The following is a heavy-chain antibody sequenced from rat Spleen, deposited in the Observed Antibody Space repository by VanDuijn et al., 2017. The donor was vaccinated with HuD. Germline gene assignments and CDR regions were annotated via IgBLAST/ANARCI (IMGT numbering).Heavy chain of an antibody. J-gene: IGHJ4*01. Sequence: EVQLKESGPGLVQPSQTLSLTCTVSGFSFTDYSVHWVRQPPGKGLAWMGVMWRSGSTEYNSGLKSRLSISRDTSKSQVFLKMNSLQTEDTAIYHCTRAPGKGYVMDAWGQGTAVTVSS. D-gene: IGHD5-1*01. V-gene: IGHV2S63*01. CDR2: MWRSGST. CDR3: TRAPGKGYVMDA. CDR1: GFSFTDYS.